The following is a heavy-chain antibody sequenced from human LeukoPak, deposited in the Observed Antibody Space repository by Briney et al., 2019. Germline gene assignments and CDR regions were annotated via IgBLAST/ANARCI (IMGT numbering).Heavy chain of an antibody. D-gene: IGHD4-17*01. CDR3: ARVSIFYGDFYYYMDV. CDR1: GGSISSYY. V-gene: IGHV4-4*07. Sequence: SETLSLTCTVSGGSISSYYWNWIRQPAGKGLEWIGRIYTSGSTTYNPSLKSRVTMSVDTSKNQFSLKLSSVTAADTAVYYCARVSIFYGDFYYYMDVWGKGTTVTVSS. J-gene: IGHJ6*03. CDR2: IYTSGST.